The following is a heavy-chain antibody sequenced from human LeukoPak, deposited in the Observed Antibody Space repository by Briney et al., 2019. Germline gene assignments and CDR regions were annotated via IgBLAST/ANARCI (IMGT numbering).Heavy chain of an antibody. CDR1: GYTFTSYY. CDR3: ARDRGGYSSSPNFDY. J-gene: IGHJ4*02. D-gene: IGHD6-13*01. V-gene: IGHV1-46*01. Sequence: ASVKVSCKASGYTFTSYYMHWVRQAPGQGLEWMGIINPSGGSTNYAQKFQGRVTMTRDTSTSTVYMELSSLRSEDTAVYYCARDRGGYSSSPNFDYWGQGTLVTVSS. CDR2: INPSGGST.